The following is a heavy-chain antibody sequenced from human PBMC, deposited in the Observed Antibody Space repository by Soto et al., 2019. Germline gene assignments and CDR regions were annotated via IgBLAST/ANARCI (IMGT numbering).Heavy chain of an antibody. V-gene: IGHV4-61*01. Sequence: PSETLSLTCTVAGDSVSSGTYYRSWIRQPPGKGLEWIGNIHYSGSTNYNPSLKSRVTMSVDTSKNQFSLKLTFVTAADTAMFYCARSSFYYDTSGYAVAWFDPWGQGTPVTVSS. CDR2: IHYSGST. CDR3: ARSSFYYDTSGYAVAWFDP. CDR1: GDSVSSGTYY. J-gene: IGHJ5*02. D-gene: IGHD3-22*01.